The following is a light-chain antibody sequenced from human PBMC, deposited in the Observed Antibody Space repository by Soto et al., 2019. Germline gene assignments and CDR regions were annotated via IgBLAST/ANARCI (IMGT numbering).Light chain of an antibody. CDR3: QQYDSYSPLT. J-gene: IGKJ4*01. CDR1: QGIGSA. Sequence: AIQLTQSPSSLSASVGDRVTITCRASQGIGSALAWYQQKPGKAPKLLIYDASSLESGVPSRFSGSGSGTDFTLTISSLQPEDFATYYCQQYDSYSPLTFGGGTKVDIK. CDR2: DAS. V-gene: IGKV1-13*02.